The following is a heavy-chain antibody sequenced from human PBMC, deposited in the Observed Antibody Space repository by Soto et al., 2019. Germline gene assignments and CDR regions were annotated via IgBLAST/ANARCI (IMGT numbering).Heavy chain of an antibody. Sequence: PSETLSLTCAVYGGSFSGYYWSWIRQPPGKGLEWIGEINHSGSTNYNPSLKSRVTISVDTSKNQFSLKLSSVTAADTAVYYCARSGGYCSSTSCYMGYYYYGMDVWGQGTTVTVS. CDR1: GGSFSGYY. CDR2: INHSGST. J-gene: IGHJ6*02. CDR3: ARSGGYCSSTSCYMGYYYYGMDV. D-gene: IGHD2-2*02. V-gene: IGHV4-34*01.